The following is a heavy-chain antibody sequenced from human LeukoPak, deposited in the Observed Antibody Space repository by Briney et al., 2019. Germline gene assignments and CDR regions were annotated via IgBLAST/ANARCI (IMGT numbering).Heavy chain of an antibody. CDR3: ARRQGAAAAIYFDY. CDR1: GFSFSDYY. Sequence: GGSLRLSCAASGFSFSDYYMSWIRQAPGKGLEWVSYISSSCSTIYYADSVKGRFTISRDNAKNSLYLQMNSLRAEDPAVSYCARRQGAAAAIYFDYWGQGTLVTVSS. J-gene: IGHJ4*02. V-gene: IGHV3-11*04. D-gene: IGHD6-13*01. CDR2: ISSSCSTI.